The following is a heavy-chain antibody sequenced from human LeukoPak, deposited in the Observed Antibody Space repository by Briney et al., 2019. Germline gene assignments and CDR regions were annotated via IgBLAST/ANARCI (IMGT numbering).Heavy chain of an antibody. CDR2: ISRSSSTI. J-gene: IGHJ6*02. V-gene: IGHV3-48*01. CDR1: GFTFSSYS. CDR3: GSTGDYYGSGSYYKDYYYGMDV. D-gene: IGHD3-10*01. Sequence: SGGSLRLSCAASGFTFSSYSMNWVRQAPGKGLEWVSYISRSSSTIYYADSVKGRFTISRDNAKNSLYLQMNSLRAEDTAVYYCGSTGDYYGSGSYYKDYYYGMDVWGQGTTVTVSS.